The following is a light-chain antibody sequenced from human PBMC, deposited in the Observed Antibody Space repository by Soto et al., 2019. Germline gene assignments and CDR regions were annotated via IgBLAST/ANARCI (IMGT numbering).Light chain of an antibody. J-gene: IGLJ2*01. CDR2: EGS. Sequence: QSVLTQPASVSGSPGQSITISCTGTSSDVGSYDLVSWYQQHPGKAPKLMIYEGSKRPSGVSNRFSGSKSGNTASLTISGLQAEDEADYYCCSYAGSDTLRVFGGGTKVTVL. CDR1: SSDVGSYDL. V-gene: IGLV2-23*01. CDR3: CSYAGSDTLRV.